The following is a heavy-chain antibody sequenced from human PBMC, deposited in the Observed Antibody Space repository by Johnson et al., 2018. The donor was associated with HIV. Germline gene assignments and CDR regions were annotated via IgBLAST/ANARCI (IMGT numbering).Heavy chain of an antibody. D-gene: IGHD1-26*01. Sequence: VQLVESGGGVVQPGRSLRLPCAASGFTFSSNYMTWVRQAPGKGLEWVSVFHSGGSTYYADPVKGRFPISRANPKNTLLLHMHSLRAEATALYYCARTLKWERGVPDGDSVEIWGQGTRVTVAA. J-gene: IGHJ3*02. CDR2: FHSGGST. V-gene: IGHV3-66*02. CDR3: ARTLKWERGVPDGDSVEI. CDR1: GFTFSSNY.